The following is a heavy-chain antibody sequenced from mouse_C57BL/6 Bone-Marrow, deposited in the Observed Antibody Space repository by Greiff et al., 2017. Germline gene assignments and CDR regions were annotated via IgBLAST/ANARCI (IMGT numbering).Heavy chain of an antibody. CDR2: IYPRSGNT. V-gene: IGHV1-81*01. Sequence: VQLQESGAELARPGASVKLSCKASGYTFTSYGISWVKQRPGQGLEWIGEIYPRSGNTYYNEKFKGKATLTADKSSSTAYMELRSQTSEDSAVYFCARADYDGTFDVWGTGTTVTVSS. CDR1: GYTFTSYG. J-gene: IGHJ1*03. CDR3: ARADYDGTFDV. D-gene: IGHD1-1*01.